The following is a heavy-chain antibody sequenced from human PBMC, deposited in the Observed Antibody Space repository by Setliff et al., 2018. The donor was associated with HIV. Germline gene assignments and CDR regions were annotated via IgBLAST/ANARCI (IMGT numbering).Heavy chain of an antibody. CDR2: TRNRANNYIT. J-gene: IGHJ4*02. CDR1: GFTFSNYG. CDR3: VRAAAGLDV. Sequence: GSLRLSCATSGFTFSNYGMHWVRQAPGKGLEWVGRTRNRANNYITDYATSVQGRFTISRDYSKDSLFLQMDNLETEDTAVYYCVRAAAGLDVWSQGIRVTVSS. V-gene: IGHV3-72*01.